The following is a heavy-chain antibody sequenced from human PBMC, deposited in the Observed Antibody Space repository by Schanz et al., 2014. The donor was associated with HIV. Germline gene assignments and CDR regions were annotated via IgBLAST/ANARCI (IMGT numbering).Heavy chain of an antibody. CDR3: AKDLRQWLARGGNPLDI. Sequence: VQLVESGGGLVHPGGSLRLSCAASGFTFNKYWMNWVRQVPGKGLEWVAFISYDVEKKHFAQPVKGRFIISRDNSKNTLYLQMNSLRPEDTAVYFCAKDLRQWLARGGNPLDIWGQGTMVTVS. V-gene: IGHV3-30*18. CDR2: ISYDVEKK. J-gene: IGHJ3*02. D-gene: IGHD6-19*01. CDR1: GFTFNKYW.